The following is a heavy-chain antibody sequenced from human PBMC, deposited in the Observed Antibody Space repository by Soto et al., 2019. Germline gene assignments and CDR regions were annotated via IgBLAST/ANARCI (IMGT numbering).Heavy chain of an antibody. CDR1: GGYISNDY. Sequence: TSETLSLTCTVSGGYISNDYWSWIRQPPGKELEWIGYIYNSGSTNYNPSLKSRVTISVDTSKNQFSLRLSSVTSADTAVYYCARGIAGAASGRAFDIWGQGTMVTVSS. J-gene: IGHJ3*02. V-gene: IGHV4-59*01. D-gene: IGHD1-26*01. CDR3: ARGIAGAASGRAFDI. CDR2: IYNSGST.